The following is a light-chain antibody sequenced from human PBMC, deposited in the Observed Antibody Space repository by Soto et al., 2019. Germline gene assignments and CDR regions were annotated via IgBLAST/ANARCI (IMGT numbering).Light chain of an antibody. CDR1: QSISSW. J-gene: IGKJ1*01. CDR3: QQYNSYPWT. CDR2: KAS. V-gene: IGKV1-5*03. Sequence: DIQMTQSPSTLSASVGDRVTITCRASQSISSWLAWYQQKPGKAPKLLIYKASSLESGVPSRFSGSGSGAEVALPISSLQPDDFATYYCQQYNSYPWTFGQGNNVEIK.